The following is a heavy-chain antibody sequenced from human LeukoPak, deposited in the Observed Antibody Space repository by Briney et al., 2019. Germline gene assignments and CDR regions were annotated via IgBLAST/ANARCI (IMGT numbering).Heavy chain of an antibody. CDR3: ARPNYDFWSGDPNNWFDP. D-gene: IGHD3-3*01. Sequence: ASVKVSCKASGYTFTTYGITWVRQAPGQGLEWMGWISAYNGNTNYAQKFQGRVTMTRDTSISTAYMELSRLRSDDTAVYYCARPNYDFWSGDPNNWFDPWGQGTLVTVSS. J-gene: IGHJ5*02. CDR1: GYTFTTYG. CDR2: ISAYNGNT. V-gene: IGHV1-18*01.